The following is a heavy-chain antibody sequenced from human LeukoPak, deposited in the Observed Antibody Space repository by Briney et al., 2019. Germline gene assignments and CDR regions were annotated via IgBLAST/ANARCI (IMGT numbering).Heavy chain of an antibody. CDR3: AREDASGSYYRSLDY. Sequence: GGSLRLSCAASEFTFSIYSMNWVRQAPGKGLEWGSSISISSTYIYYADSVKGRFTISRDKAKNSLFLQMNSLRADDTAVYYCAREDASGSYYRSLDYWGQGTLVTVSS. CDR2: ISISSTYI. CDR1: EFTFSIYS. J-gene: IGHJ4*02. D-gene: IGHD3-10*01. V-gene: IGHV3-21*01.